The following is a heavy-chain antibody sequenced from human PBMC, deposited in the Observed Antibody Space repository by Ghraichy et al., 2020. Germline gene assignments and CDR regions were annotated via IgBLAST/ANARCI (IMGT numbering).Heavy chain of an antibody. J-gene: IGHJ4*02. Sequence: GGSLRLSCAASTFTLSNAWMNWVRQAPGKGLEWVGRIKSKTAGGTIDYAAPVKGRFTISRDDSLNTLYLQMDSLQTEDTAVYYCTTDRTTVTNDYWGQGTLVTVSS. CDR1: TFTLSNAW. CDR3: TTDRTTVTNDY. D-gene: IGHD4-11*01. CDR2: IKSKTAGGTI. V-gene: IGHV3-15*07.